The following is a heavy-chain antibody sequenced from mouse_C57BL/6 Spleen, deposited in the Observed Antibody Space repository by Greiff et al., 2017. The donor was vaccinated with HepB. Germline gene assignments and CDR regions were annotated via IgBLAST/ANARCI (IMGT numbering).Heavy chain of an antibody. CDR1: GFTFSSYA. CDR2: ISDGGSYT. CDR3: ARDVPTVVATNYFDY. V-gene: IGHV5-4*01. D-gene: IGHD1-1*01. J-gene: IGHJ2*01. Sequence: DVKLVESGGGLVKPGGSLKLSCAASGFTFSSYAMSWVRQTPEKRLEWVATISDGGSYTYYPDNVKGRFTISRDNAKNNLYLQMSHLKSEDTAMYYCARDVPTVVATNYFDYWGQGTTLTVSS.